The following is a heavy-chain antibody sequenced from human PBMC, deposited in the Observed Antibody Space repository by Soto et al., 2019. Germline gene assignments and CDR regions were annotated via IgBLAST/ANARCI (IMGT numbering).Heavy chain of an antibody. J-gene: IGHJ5*02. V-gene: IGHV4-59*08. CDR1: GGSISSYY. CDR3: ARHSPSRIPNWFDP. Sequence: SSETLSLTCTVSGGSISSYYWSWIRQPPGKGLEWIGYIYYSGSTNYNPSLKSRVTISVDTSKNQFSLKLSSVTAADTAVYYCARHSPSRIPNWFDPWGQGTLVTVSS. CDR2: IYYSGST. D-gene: IGHD2-2*01.